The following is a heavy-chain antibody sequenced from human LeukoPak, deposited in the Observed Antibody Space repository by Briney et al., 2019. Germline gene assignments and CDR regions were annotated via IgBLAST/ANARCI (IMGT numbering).Heavy chain of an antibody. V-gene: IGHV1-69*05. CDR3: ARASDYYGSGTYPY. CDR1: GGTFSSYA. CDR2: IIPIFGTA. J-gene: IGHJ4*02. Sequence: SVKVSCKASGGTFSSYAISWVRQAPGQGLEWMGRIIPIFGTANYAQKFQGRVTITTDESTSTAYMELSSLRSEDTAVYHCARASDYYGSGTYPYWSQGTLVTVSS. D-gene: IGHD3-10*01.